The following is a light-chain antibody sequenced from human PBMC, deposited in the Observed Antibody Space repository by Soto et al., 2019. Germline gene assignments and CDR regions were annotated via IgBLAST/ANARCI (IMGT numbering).Light chain of an antibody. CDR2: GAF. CDR1: QSVSSN. V-gene: IGKV3-15*01. Sequence: EILMTQSAVTLSVYPGEKATLSFRASQSVSSNLAWYQQKPGQAPSLLIYGAFTRATGIPARFSGTGSGTEFTLTICCLQSEDFALYYCQQYNVWPLTSAQAAKVDIK. J-gene: IGKJ1*01. CDR3: QQYNVWPLT.